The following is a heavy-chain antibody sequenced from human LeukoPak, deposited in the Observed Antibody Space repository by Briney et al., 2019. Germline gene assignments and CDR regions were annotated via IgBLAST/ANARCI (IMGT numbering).Heavy chain of an antibody. CDR3: ARDLVGATGDVAFDI. Sequence: SETLSLTCTVSGGSISSYYWSWIRQPPGKGLEWIGYIYFSGSTYYNPSLKSRVTISVDTSMDQFSLKLTSVTAADTAVYYCARDLVGATGDVAFDIWGQGTMVTVSS. CDR1: GGSISSYY. CDR2: IYFSGST. J-gene: IGHJ3*02. V-gene: IGHV4-59*12. D-gene: IGHD1-26*01.